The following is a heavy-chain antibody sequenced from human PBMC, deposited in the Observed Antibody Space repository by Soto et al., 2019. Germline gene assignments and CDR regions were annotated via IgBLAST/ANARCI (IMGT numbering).Heavy chain of an antibody. D-gene: IGHD6-19*01. V-gene: IGHV1-18*01. CDR1: GYTFTSYG. Sequence: QVQLVQSGAEVKKPGASVKVSCKASGYTFTSYGISWVRQAPGQGLEWMGWISGYNGKTSYAEKFQGRVTMSTDTSTSTAYMELRSLRSDDTAVYYCAREDQWVAVSPGDVFDIWGQGTKVTVSS. CDR2: ISGYNGKT. J-gene: IGHJ3*02. CDR3: AREDQWVAVSPGDVFDI.